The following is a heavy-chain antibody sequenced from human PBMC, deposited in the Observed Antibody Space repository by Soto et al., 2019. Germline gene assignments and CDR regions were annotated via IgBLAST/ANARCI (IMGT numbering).Heavy chain of an antibody. J-gene: IGHJ4*02. D-gene: IGHD6-13*01. CDR1: GGSISSSSYY. Sequence: QLQLQESGPGLVKPSETLSLTCTVSGGSISSSSYYWGWISQPPGKGLEWIGSIYYSGSTYYNPSLKSRVTISVDTSKNQFSLKLSSVTAADTAVYYCARLYYVRGPGIAAAIDYWGQGTLVTVSS. CDR2: IYYSGST. CDR3: ARLYYVRGPGIAAAIDY. V-gene: IGHV4-39*01.